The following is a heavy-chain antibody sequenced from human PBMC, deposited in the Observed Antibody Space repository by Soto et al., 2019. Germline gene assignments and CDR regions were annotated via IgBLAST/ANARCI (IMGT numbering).Heavy chain of an antibody. J-gene: IGHJ6*02. V-gene: IGHV4-34*01. CDR3: ARSPRPITMVRGVTGYYYYGMDV. CDR2: INHSGST. D-gene: IGHD3-10*01. Sequence: KTSETLSLTCAVYGGSFSGYYWSWIRQPPGKGLEWIGEINHSGSTNYNPSLKSRVTISVDTSKNQFSLKLSSVTAADTAVYYCARSPRPITMVRGVTGYYYYGMDVWGQGTTVTVSS. CDR1: GGSFSGYY.